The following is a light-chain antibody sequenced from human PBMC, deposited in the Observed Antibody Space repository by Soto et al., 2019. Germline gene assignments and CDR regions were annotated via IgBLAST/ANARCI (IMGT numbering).Light chain of an antibody. CDR3: SSYEGSNNWAV. CDR2: EDT. J-gene: IGLJ3*02. V-gene: IGLV2-8*01. Sequence: QSALTQPPSASGSPGQSVTISCTGTSSDVGGYNYVSWYQQHPGKAPKLIIYEDTKRPSGVPDRFTGSNSGNTASLTVSGRQAEDEADYYCSSYEGSNNWAVFGGGTKVTVL. CDR1: SSDVGGYNY.